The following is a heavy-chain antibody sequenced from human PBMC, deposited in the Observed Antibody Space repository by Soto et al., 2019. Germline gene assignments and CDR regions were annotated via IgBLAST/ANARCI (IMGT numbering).Heavy chain of an antibody. V-gene: IGHV4-59*01. J-gene: IGHJ3*02. CDR3: ARDGYYDFWSGHFGDAFDI. CDR2: IYYSWST. Sequence: QVQLQESGPGLVKPSETLSLTCTVSGGSISSYYWSWIRQPPGKGLEWIGYIYYSWSTNYNPSLKIRVTISVDTSKNQFSLKLSSVTAADTAVYYCARDGYYDFWSGHFGDAFDIWGQGTMVTVSS. CDR1: GGSISSYY. D-gene: IGHD3-3*01.